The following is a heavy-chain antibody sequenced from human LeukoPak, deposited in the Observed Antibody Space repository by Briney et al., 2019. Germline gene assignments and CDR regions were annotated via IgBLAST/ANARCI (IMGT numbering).Heavy chain of an antibody. V-gene: IGHV1-8*01. CDR1: GYTFTRYD. J-gene: IGHJ4*02. D-gene: IGHD3-3*01. Sequence: ASVKVSCKASGYTFTRYDINWVRQATGQGLEWMGWMNPNSGNTGYAQKFQGRVTMTRNTSISTAYMELSSLRSEDTAVYYCARALGRYDFWSGYYTRTYYFDYWGQGTLVTVSS. CDR2: MNPNSGNT. CDR3: ARALGRYDFWSGYYTRTYYFDY.